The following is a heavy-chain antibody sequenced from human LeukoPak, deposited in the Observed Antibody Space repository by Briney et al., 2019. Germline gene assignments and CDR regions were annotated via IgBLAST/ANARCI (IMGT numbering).Heavy chain of an antibody. D-gene: IGHD6-13*01. CDR1: GFTFSSYS. CDR3: AKPDRLYSSSAYDAFDI. J-gene: IGHJ3*02. Sequence: PGGSLRLSCAASGFTFSSYSMNLVRQAPGKGLEWVSSISSSSSYIYYADSVKGRFTISRDNAKNSLYLQMNSLRAEDTAVYYCAKPDRLYSSSAYDAFDIWGQGTVVTVSS. V-gene: IGHV3-21*04. CDR2: ISSSSSYI.